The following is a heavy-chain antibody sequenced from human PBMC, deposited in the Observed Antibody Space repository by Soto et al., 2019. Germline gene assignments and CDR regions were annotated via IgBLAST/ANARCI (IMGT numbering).Heavy chain of an antibody. J-gene: IGHJ4*02. CDR3: AREDYYDSSGYYGY. Sequence: EVQLVESGGGLIQPGGSLRLSCAASGFTVSSNYMSWVRQAPGKGLEWVSVIYSGGSTYYADSVKGRFTISRDNSKNTLYLQMTSLRAEDTAVYYCAREDYYDSSGYYGYWGQGTLVTVSS. V-gene: IGHV3-53*01. CDR2: IYSGGST. D-gene: IGHD3-22*01. CDR1: GFTVSSNY.